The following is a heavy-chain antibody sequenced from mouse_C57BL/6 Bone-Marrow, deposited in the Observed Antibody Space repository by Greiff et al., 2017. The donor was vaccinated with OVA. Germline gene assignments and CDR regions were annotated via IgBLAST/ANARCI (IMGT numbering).Heavy chain of an antibody. CDR2: INPSTGGT. CDR1: GYSFTGYY. J-gene: IGHJ4*01. CDR3: ARESLYYAMDY. Sequence: VQLQQSGPELVKPGASVKISCKSSGYSFTGYYMNWVKQSPEKSLEWIGEINPSTGGTTYNQKFKAKATLTVDKSSSTAYMQLKSLTSEDSAVYNSARESLYYAMDYWGQGTSVTVSS. V-gene: IGHV1-42*01. D-gene: IGHD6-1*01.